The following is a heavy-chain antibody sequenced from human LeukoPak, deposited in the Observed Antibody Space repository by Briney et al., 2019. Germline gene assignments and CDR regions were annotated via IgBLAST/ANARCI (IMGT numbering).Heavy chain of an antibody. J-gene: IGHJ3*02. CDR3: AKGAGPFDI. Sequence: GGSLRLSCGASGFTVSTNYMNWVRQAPGKGLEWVSVIYSSGTTYYADAVKGRFTISRDNSKNTLYLQMNSLRAEDTAVYYCAKGAGPFDIWGQGTMVTVSS. CDR1: GFTVSTNY. CDR2: IYSSGTT. V-gene: IGHV3-66*01.